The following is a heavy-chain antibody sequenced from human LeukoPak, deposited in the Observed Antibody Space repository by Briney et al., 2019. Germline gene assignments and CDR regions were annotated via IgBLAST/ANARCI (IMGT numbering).Heavy chain of an antibody. CDR2: IIPILGIA. J-gene: IGHJ3*02. D-gene: IGHD6-13*01. CDR3: ARSSSWSDAFDI. CDR1: GGTFSSYA. Sequence: SVKVSCKASGGTFSSYAISWVRQAPGQGLEWMGRIIPILGIANYAQKFQGRVTITADKSTSTAYMELSSLRSEDTAVYYCARSSSWSDAFDIWGQGTMVTVSS. V-gene: IGHV1-69*04.